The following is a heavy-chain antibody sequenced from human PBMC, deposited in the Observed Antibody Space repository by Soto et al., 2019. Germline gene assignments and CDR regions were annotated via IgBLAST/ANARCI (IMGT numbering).Heavy chain of an antibody. Sequence: GGSLRLSCTASGFTFGDYAMSWVRQAPGKGLEWVGFIRSKAYGGTTEYAASVKGRFTISRDYSKSIAYMQMNGLKTEDTAVYYCTRGFTAARSYGDAFDIWGQGTMVTVSS. J-gene: IGHJ3*02. D-gene: IGHD2-2*01. CDR2: IRSKAYGGTT. V-gene: IGHV3-49*04. CDR1: GFTFGDYA. CDR3: TRGFTAARSYGDAFDI.